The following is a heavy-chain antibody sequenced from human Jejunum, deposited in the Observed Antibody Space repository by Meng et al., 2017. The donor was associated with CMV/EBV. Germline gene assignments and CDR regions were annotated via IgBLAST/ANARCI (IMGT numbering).Heavy chain of an antibody. V-gene: IGHV4-39*01. CDR1: GGPISSSSYY. J-gene: IGHJ5*02. CDR3: ARRRELHNWFDP. D-gene: IGHD1-26*01. CDR2: IYYSGTT. Sequence: VSGGPISSSSYYWDWIRQPPGKGLEWIGRIYYSGTTYYNPSLKSRVTISVDTSKNQFSLKLSSVTAADTAVYYCARRRELHNWFDPWGQGTLVTVSS.